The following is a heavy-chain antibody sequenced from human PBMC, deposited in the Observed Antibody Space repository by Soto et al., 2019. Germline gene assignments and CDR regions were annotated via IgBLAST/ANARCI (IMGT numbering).Heavy chain of an antibody. Sequence: SETLSLTCTVSGGSISSSSYYWGWIRQPPGKGLEWIGSIYYSGSTYYNPSLKSRVTISVDTSKNQFSLKLSSVTAADTAVYYCARLSPDSSSWSYYYYYMDVWGKGTTVT. CDR2: IYYSGST. CDR3: ARLSPDSSSWSYYYYYMDV. CDR1: GGSISSSSYY. J-gene: IGHJ6*03. D-gene: IGHD6-13*01. V-gene: IGHV4-39*01.